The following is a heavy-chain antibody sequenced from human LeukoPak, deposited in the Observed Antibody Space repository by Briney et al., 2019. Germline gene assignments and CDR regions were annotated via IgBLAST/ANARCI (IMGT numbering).Heavy chain of an antibody. V-gene: IGHV4-30-4*01. Sequence: SETLSLTCAVSGGSIRSGDYYWSWARQPPGKGLEWIGHIYYSGNTYYNPSLKSRVAISVDTSKNQFSLKLSSVTAADTAVYYCACVTGLYYFDFWGQGTLVTASS. J-gene: IGHJ4*02. CDR2: IYYSGNT. CDR3: ACVTGLYYFDF. D-gene: IGHD1-20*01. CDR1: GGSIRSGDYY.